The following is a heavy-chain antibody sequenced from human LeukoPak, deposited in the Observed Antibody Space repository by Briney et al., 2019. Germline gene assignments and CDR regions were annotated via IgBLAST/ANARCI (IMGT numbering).Heavy chain of an antibody. D-gene: IGHD1-26*01. V-gene: IGHV3-21*01. J-gene: IGHJ6*03. Sequence: GGSLRLSCAASGFTFSNYNMNWVRHAPGKGLEWVSSITSSSSYIYYADSVKGRFTISRDNAKNSLYLQMNSLRAEDTAVYYCARDPYSGSYSVYYYYYMDVWGKGTTVTVSS. CDR3: ARDPYSGSYSVYYYYYMDV. CDR2: ITSSSSYI. CDR1: GFTFSNYN.